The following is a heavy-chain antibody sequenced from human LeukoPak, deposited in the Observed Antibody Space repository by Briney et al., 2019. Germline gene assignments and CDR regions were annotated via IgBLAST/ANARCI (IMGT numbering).Heavy chain of an antibody. Sequence: GGSLRLSCAASGFTFSSYGMHWVRQAPGKGLEWVAVISYDGSNKYFADSVKGRFTISRDNSKNTLYLQMNSLRAEDTAVYYCAKDSGVAVAGTLRAFDIWGQGTMVTVSS. CDR1: GFTFSSYG. D-gene: IGHD6-19*01. V-gene: IGHV3-30*18. CDR3: AKDSGVAVAGTLRAFDI. J-gene: IGHJ3*02. CDR2: ISYDGSNK.